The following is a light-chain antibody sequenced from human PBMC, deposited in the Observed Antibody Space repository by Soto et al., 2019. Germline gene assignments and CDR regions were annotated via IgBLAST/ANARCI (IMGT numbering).Light chain of an antibody. Sequence: QSVLTQPGSVSGSPGQSITISCTGTSSDVGGYNYVSWYQQHPGKAPKLMIYDVSNRPSGVSNRFSGSKSGNTASLTISGLQAEDEADYYCSSYTSSSTLEVFGTGTKVTV. V-gene: IGLV2-14*01. CDR1: SSDVGGYNY. CDR2: DVS. J-gene: IGLJ1*01. CDR3: SSYTSSSTLEV.